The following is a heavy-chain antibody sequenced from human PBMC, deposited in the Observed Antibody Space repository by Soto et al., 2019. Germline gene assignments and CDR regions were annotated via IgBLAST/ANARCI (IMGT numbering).Heavy chain of an antibody. CDR1: GGSISSYY. D-gene: IGHD3-10*01. Sequence: SETLSLTCTFPGGSISSYYWSWIRQPPGKGLEWIGYIYYSGSTNYNPSLKSRVTISVDTSKNQFSLKLSSVTAADTAVYYCARLLYGTGSWFDPWGQGTLVTVS. J-gene: IGHJ5*02. CDR3: ARLLYGTGSWFDP. CDR2: IYYSGST. V-gene: IGHV4-59*08.